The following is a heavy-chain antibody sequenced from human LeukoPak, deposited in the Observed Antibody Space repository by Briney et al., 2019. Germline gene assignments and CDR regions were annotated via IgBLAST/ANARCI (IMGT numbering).Heavy chain of an antibody. V-gene: IGHV1-18*01. J-gene: IGHJ4*02. CDR2: SSGTGYNT. CDR1: GYTFNAYG. Sequence: GASVKVSCKASGYTFNAYGITWVRQAPGQGLEWMAWSSGTGYNTEYAQKFQGRVTMTTDTSTSTAYLELRSLRSDDTAVYYCARVHLVTYYFDYWGQGTLVTVST. CDR3: ARVHLVTYYFDY. D-gene: IGHD4-11*01.